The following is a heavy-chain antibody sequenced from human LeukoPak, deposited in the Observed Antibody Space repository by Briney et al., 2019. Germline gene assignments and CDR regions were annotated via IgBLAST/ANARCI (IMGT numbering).Heavy chain of an antibody. CDR1: GYTFTGYY. CDR2: INPNSGGT. J-gene: IGHJ4*02. CDR3: ARDSVVVPAAPFDY. D-gene: IGHD2-2*01. Sequence: GASVKVSCKASGYTFTGYYMHWVRQAPGQGLEWMGWINPNSGGTNYAQKFQGRVTMTRDTSISTAYMELSRLRSDDTAVYYCARDSVVVPAAPFDYWGQGTLVTVSS. V-gene: IGHV1-2*02.